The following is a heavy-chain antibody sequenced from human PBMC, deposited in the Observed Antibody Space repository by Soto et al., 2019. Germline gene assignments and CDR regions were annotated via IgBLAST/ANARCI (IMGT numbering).Heavy chain of an antibody. D-gene: IGHD3-22*01. V-gene: IGHV1-69*01. Sequence: QVQLVQSGAEVKKPGSSVKVSCKASGGTFSSYAISWVRQAPGQGLEWMGGIIPIFGTANYAQKFQGRVTITADDSTSTAYLELSSMRYEDTAVYYCARGDSSGYVPFDYWGQGTLVTVSS. CDR2: IIPIFGTA. J-gene: IGHJ4*02. CDR3: ARGDSSGYVPFDY. CDR1: GGTFSSYA.